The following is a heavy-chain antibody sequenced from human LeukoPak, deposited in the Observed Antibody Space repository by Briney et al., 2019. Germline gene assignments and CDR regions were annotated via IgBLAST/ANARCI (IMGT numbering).Heavy chain of an antibody. J-gene: IGHJ4*02. D-gene: IGHD1-26*01. CDR2: IYYSGST. V-gene: IGHV4-39*07. CDR1: GGSISSSSYY. Sequence: PSETLSLTCTVSGGSISSSSYYWGWIRQPPGKGLEWIGSIYYSGSTYYNPSLKSRVTISVDTSKNQFSLKLSSVTAADTAVYYCARGYSGSYFDYWGQGTLVTVSS. CDR3: ARGYSGSYFDY.